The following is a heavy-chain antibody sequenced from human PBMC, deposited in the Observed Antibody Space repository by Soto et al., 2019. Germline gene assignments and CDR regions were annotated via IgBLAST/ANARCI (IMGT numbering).Heavy chain of an antibody. V-gene: IGHV1-3*01. J-gene: IGHJ4*02. CDR1: GYTFTSYA. D-gene: IGHD3-3*01. CDR2: TNAGNGNT. CDR3: AREKEDYDFWSGYQHEFDY. Sequence: GASVKVSCKASGYTFTSYAMHWVRQAPGQRLEWMGWTNAGNGNTKYSQKFQGRVTITRATSASTAYMELSSLRSEDTAVYYCAREKEDYDFWSGYQHEFDYWGQGTLVTVSS.